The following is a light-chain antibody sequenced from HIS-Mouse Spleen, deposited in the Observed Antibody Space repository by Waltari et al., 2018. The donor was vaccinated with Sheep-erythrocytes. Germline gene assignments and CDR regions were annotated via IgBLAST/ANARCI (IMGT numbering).Light chain of an antibody. CDR2: EDN. Sequence: NFMLTQPHSVSESPGKTVTISCTRSSGSIASNYVQWYQQRPGSAPTTVISEDNQRPSVVPDRFSGSIDSSSNSASLTISGLKTEDEADYYCQSYDSSNHGVFGGGTKLTVL. CDR3: QSYDSSNHGV. V-gene: IGLV6-57*04. J-gene: IGLJ3*02. CDR1: SGSIASNY.